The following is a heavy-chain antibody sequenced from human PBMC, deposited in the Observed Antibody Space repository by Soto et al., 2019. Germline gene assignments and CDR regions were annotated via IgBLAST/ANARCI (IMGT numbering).Heavy chain of an antibody. D-gene: IGHD6-13*01. CDR1: GFTFSSYS. Sequence: EVQLVESGGGLVKPGGSLRLSCAASGFTFSSYSMNWVRQAPGKGLEWVSSISSSRSDIYYADSVKGRFTISRDNAKNSLYLQMNSLRAEDTAVYYCARETAYSSSWYDPPGYWGQGTLVTVSS. CDR3: ARETAYSSSWYDPPGY. V-gene: IGHV3-21*01. CDR2: ISSSRSDI. J-gene: IGHJ4*02.